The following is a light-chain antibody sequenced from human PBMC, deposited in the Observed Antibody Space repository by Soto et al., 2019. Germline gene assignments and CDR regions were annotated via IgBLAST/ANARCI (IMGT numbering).Light chain of an antibody. CDR3: SRYTSSSTPYV. J-gene: IGLJ1*01. CDR1: SSDVGGYNY. Sequence: QSVLTQPASVSGSPGQAITISCTGTSSDVGGYNYVSWYQQHPRKAPKLMIYEVSNRPSGVSNRFSGSKSGNTASLTISGLQPEDESDYYCSRYTSSSTPYVFGTGTNVTVL. V-gene: IGLV2-14*01. CDR2: EVS.